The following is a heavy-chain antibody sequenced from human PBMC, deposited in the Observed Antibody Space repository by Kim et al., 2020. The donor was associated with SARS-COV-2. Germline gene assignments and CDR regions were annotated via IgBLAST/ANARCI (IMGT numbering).Heavy chain of an antibody. V-gene: IGHV3-48*03. Sequence: GGSLRLSCAASGFTFSSYEMNWVRQAPGKGLEWVSYISSSGSTIYYADSVKGRFTISRDNAKNSLYLQMNSLRAEDTAVYYCARERTDSSGWYRGAYFDYWGQGTLVTVSS. CDR1: GFTFSSYE. CDR3: ARERTDSSGWYRGAYFDY. J-gene: IGHJ4*02. D-gene: IGHD6-19*01. CDR2: ISSSGSTI.